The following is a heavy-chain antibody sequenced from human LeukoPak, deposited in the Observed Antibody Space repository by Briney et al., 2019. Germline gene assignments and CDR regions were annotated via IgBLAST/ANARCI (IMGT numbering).Heavy chain of an antibody. J-gene: IGHJ6*03. CDR3: ARDEGGDTVINPYYYYMDV. Sequence: GASVKVSCKASGGTFSSYAISWVRQAPGQGLEWMGGIIPIFGTANYAQKFQGRVTITADESTSTAYMELSNLRSEDTAVYYCARDEGGDTVINPYYYYMDVWGKGTTVTVSS. CDR1: GGTFSSYA. V-gene: IGHV1-69*13. D-gene: IGHD4-17*01. CDR2: IIPIFGTA.